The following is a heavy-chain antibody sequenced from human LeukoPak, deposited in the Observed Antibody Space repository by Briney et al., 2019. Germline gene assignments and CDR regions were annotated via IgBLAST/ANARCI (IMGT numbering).Heavy chain of an antibody. CDR3: ARGYYSGSYYNVFDY. J-gene: IGHJ4*02. CDR1: GGSVSSGSYY. D-gene: IGHD3-10*01. Sequence: SETLSLTCTVSGGSVSSGSYYWSWIRQPPGKGLEWIGYIYYSGSTNYNPSLKSRVTISVDTSKNQFSLKLSSVTAADTAVYHCARGYYSGSYYNVFDYWGQGTLVTVSS. CDR2: IYYSGST. V-gene: IGHV4-61*01.